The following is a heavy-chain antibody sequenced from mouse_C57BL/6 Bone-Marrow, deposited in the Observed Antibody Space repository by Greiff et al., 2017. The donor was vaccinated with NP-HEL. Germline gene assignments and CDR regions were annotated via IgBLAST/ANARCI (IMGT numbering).Heavy chain of an antibody. J-gene: IGHJ4*01. CDR3: AREGGLRRRTYAMDY. D-gene: IGHD2-4*01. V-gene: IGHV5-16*01. CDR2: INYDGSST. CDR1: GFTFSDYY. Sequence: EVNVVESEGGLVQPGSSMKLSCTASGFTFSDYYMAWVRQVPEKGLEWVANINYDGSSTYYLDSLKSRFIISRDNAKNILYLQMGSLKSEDTATYYCAREGGLRRRTYAMDYWGQGTSVTVSS.